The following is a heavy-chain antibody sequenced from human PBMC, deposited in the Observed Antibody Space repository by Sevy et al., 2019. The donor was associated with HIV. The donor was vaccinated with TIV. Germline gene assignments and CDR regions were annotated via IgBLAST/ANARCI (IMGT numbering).Heavy chain of an antibody. Sequence: GGSLRLSCEASGFTFSDYGMHWVRQAPGKGLEWVAVISHDGTNLHYADSVKGRLTISRDNSKNTVYLQMISLRAEDAAVYYCARDDQWLPPLDYYYGVDVWGPGTTVTVSS. CDR1: GFTFSDYG. D-gene: IGHD6-19*01. V-gene: IGHV3-30*03. J-gene: IGHJ6*02. CDR3: ARDDQWLPPLDYYYGVDV. CDR2: ISHDGTNL.